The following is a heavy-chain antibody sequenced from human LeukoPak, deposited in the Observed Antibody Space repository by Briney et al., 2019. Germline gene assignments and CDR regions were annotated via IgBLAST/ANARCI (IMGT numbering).Heavy chain of an antibody. Sequence: GRSLRLSCAASGFTFSGYAMHWVRQAPGKGLEWVAVISYDGSNRYYADSVKGRFTTSRDDSESTLYLQMNSLRAEDTAVYYCARVRTPGYYYYMDVWGKGTTVTVSS. CDR2: ISYDGSNR. J-gene: IGHJ6*03. CDR3: ARVRTPGYYYYMDV. CDR1: GFTFSGYA. V-gene: IGHV3-30*04. D-gene: IGHD1-14*01.